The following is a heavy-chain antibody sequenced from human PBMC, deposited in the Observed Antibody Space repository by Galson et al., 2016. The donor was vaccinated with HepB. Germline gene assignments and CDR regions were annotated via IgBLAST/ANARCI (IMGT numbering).Heavy chain of an antibody. CDR1: GGSISSGDYY. V-gene: IGHV4-39*01. CDR2: IYSGGST. Sequence: ETLSLTCTVFGGSISSGDYYWAWVRQPPGKGPQWIASIYSGGSTHYNPSLKSRATISRDMSKNQFSLQLSSVTAEDTAVFYCARVTARCSFDIWGQGTMVTVSS. CDR3: ARVTARCSFDI. J-gene: IGHJ3*02. D-gene: IGHD2-21*02.